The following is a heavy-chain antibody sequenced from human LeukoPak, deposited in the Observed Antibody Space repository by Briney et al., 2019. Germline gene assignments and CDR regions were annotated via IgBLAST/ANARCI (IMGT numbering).Heavy chain of an antibody. CDR1: GGSISSGGYY. D-gene: IGHD6-13*01. CDR3: TRDVGSRYFDY. V-gene: IGHV4-31*03. CDR2: IYYSGST. Sequence: SETLSLTCTVSGGSISSGGYYWSWIRQHPGKGLEWIGYIYYSGSTYYNPSLKSRVTISVDTSKNQFSLKLSSVTAADTAVYYCTRDVGSRYFDYWGQGTLVTVSS. J-gene: IGHJ4*02.